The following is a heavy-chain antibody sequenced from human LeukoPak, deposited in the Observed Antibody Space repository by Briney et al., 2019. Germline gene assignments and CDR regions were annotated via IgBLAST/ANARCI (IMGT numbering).Heavy chain of an antibody. D-gene: IGHD3-10*01. J-gene: IGHJ4*02. Sequence: SQTLSLTCGVSGYSISRGYYWAWIRQPPGKGLEWIGTIYHTGSTYYNPSLESRVTISVDTSKNEFSLNLNSVTAADTAVYYCARTGWIITSGIDYWGQGALVTVSS. CDR2: IYHTGST. CDR1: GYSISRGYY. V-gene: IGHV4-38-2*01. CDR3: ARTGWIITSGIDY.